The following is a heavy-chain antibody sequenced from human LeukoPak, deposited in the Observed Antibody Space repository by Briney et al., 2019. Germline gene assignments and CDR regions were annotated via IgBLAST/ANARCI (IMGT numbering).Heavy chain of an antibody. Sequence: GGSLRLPCAASGFTFNNCGMSWVRQPPGKGLEWVSAISGISGTTNYADSVKGRFTISRDNSKNTLYLQMNCLSPEDTAVYYCAKARNYDSPQFDYWGQGTLVTVSS. V-gene: IGHV3-23*01. CDR2: ISGISGTT. CDR1: GFTFNNCG. J-gene: IGHJ4*02. D-gene: IGHD3-22*01. CDR3: AKARNYDSPQFDY.